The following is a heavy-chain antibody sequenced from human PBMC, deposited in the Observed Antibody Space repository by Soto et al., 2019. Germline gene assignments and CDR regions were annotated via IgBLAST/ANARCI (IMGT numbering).Heavy chain of an antibody. V-gene: IGHV3-33*01. CDR2: IWYDGIAD. D-gene: IGHD6-25*01. J-gene: IGHJ6*02. Sequence: PGGSLRLSCAASGFTFRSHAMHWVRQAPGRGPDWVATIWYDGIADYYADSVKGRFTISRDNSENTLYLQMDSLRAEDTAVYYCARGQGGRRLPYYYYGMDVWGLGTMVTVSS. CDR1: GFTFRSHA. CDR3: ARGQGGRRLPYYYYGMDV.